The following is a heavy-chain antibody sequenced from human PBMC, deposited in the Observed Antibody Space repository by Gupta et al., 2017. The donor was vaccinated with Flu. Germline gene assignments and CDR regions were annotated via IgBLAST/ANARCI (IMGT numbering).Heavy chain of an antibody. CDR2: FLSSTTT. V-gene: IGHV4-59*03. CDR1: AASITISH. Sequence: QVRLQESGPGLVWPSGTQSLPCTVSAASITISHCSWIRQTPVKGLEWFGFFLSSTTTKYNPSLQSRVTVSVDTSKNEFYLKMSSLTAADTAMYYCAKISGGGSVSCFDPWGQGTLVTVSS. J-gene: IGHJ5*02. CDR3: AKISGGGSVSCFDP. D-gene: IGHD3-16*01.